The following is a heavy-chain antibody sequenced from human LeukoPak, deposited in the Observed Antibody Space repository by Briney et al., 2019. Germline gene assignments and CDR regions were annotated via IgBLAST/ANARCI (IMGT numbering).Heavy chain of an antibody. Sequence: ASVKVSCKASEGTFSSYAISWVRQAPGQGLEWMGGIIPIFGTANYAQKFQGRVTITTDESTSTAYMELSSLRSEDTAVYYCARGEAGTFDYWGQGTLVTVSS. V-gene: IGHV1-69*05. CDR3: ARGEAGTFDY. D-gene: IGHD6-19*01. CDR1: EGTFSSYA. CDR2: IIPIFGTA. J-gene: IGHJ4*02.